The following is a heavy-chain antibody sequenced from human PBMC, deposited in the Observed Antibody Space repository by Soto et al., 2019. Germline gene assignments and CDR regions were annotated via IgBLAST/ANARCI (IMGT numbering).Heavy chain of an antibody. Sequence: QVQLVQSGAEVKKPGSSVKVSCKASGGTFSSYAISWVRQAPGQGPEWMGGIIPIFGTANYAQKFQGRVTITADESTSTAYMELSSLRSEDTAVYYCARARTTYYYDSSGPYYFDYWGQGTLVTVSS. J-gene: IGHJ4*02. D-gene: IGHD3-22*01. V-gene: IGHV1-69*01. CDR3: ARARTTYYYDSSGPYYFDY. CDR1: GGTFSSYA. CDR2: IIPIFGTA.